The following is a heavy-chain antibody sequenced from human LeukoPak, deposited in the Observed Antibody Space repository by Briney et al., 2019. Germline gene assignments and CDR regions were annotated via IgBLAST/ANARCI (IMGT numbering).Heavy chain of an antibody. V-gene: IGHV3-21*04. CDR2: ISSSSSYI. D-gene: IGHD5-18*01. J-gene: IGHJ6*02. CDR1: GFTFSSYS. CDR3: ARDHYGYEGWDYYGMDV. Sequence: GGSLRLSCAASGFTFSSYSMNWVRQAPGKGLEWVSSISSSSSYIYYADSVKGRFTISRDNAKNSLYLQMNSLRAEDTAVYYCARDHYGYEGWDYYGMDVWGQGTTVTVSS.